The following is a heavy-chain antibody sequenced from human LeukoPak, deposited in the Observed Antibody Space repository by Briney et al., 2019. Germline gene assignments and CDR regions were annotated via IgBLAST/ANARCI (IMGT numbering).Heavy chain of an antibody. CDR2: ISSSSYI. CDR1: GFTFSSYS. CDR3: ARALPSPLYSGSYADAFDI. V-gene: IGHV3-21*01. D-gene: IGHD1-26*01. J-gene: IGHJ3*02. Sequence: GGSLRLSCAASGFTFSSYSMNWVRQAPGKGLEWVSSISSSSYIYYADSVKGRFTISRDNAKNSLYLQMNSLRAEDTAVYYCARALPSPLYSGSYADAFDIWGQGTMVTVSS.